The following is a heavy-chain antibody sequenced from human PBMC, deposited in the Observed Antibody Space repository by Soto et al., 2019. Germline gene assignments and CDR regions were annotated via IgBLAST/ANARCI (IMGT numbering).Heavy chain of an antibody. J-gene: IGHJ6*02. CDR2: ISAYNGNT. CDR3: ARDPPITGSLRGTPHMHV. D-gene: IGHD1-20*01. V-gene: IGHV1-18*04. Sequence: QIQLVQSGPEVQQPGASVKVSCKASGYSFTSYGISWVRQAPGQGLEWVGWISAYNGNTNYAQSFQGRVTMTTDTSTNTAYMQLKSLRSDDTAVYYCARDPPITGSLRGTPHMHVWGQGTTVTVSS. CDR1: GYSFTSYG.